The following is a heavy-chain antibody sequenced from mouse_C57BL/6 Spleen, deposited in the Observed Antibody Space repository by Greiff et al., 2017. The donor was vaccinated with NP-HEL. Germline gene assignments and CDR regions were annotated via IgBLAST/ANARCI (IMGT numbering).Heavy chain of an antibody. D-gene: IGHD2-3*01. CDR2: IHPSDSDT. V-gene: IGHV1-74*01. Sequence: VKQRPGQGLEWIGRIHPSDSDTNYNQKFKGKATLTVDKSSSTAYMQLSSLTSEDSAVYYCAIVEYDVAYWGQGTLVTVSA. CDR3: AIVEYDVAY. J-gene: IGHJ3*01.